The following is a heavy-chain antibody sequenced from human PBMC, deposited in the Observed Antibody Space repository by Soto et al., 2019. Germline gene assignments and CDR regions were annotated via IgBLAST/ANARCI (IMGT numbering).Heavy chain of an antibody. CDR1: GYTFTRYT. Sequence: QVQLVQSGAEVKKPGASVKISCKASGYTFTRYTMNWVRQAPGQRLEWMGWINPDNGNTKSSQKFQDRVIITRDTSAGTAYMDRSSLRSEDTAVYYCARGIATGQLDPWGQGTLVTVSS. CDR2: INPDNGNT. J-gene: IGHJ5*02. CDR3: ARGIATGQLDP. D-gene: IGHD2-15*01. V-gene: IGHV1-3*01.